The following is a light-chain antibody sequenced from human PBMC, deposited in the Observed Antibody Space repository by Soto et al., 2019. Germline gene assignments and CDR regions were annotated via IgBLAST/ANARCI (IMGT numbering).Light chain of an antibody. CDR2: GAS. V-gene: IGKV1D-12*01. CDR3: QQDDSFPLT. CDR1: QDISSL. Sequence: DIQMTQSPSSVSASIGDRVTITCRASQDISSLLAWYQQKPGKAPKLLIYGASTLQSGVPSRFSGSGSGTHFTLTISSLQHEDFETYFCQQDDSFPLTLGGGTKVDIK. J-gene: IGKJ4*01.